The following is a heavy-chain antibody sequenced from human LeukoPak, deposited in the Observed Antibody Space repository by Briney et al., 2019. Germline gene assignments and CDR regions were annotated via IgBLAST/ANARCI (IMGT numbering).Heavy chain of an antibody. Sequence: GGSLRLSCAASGFTVSSNYMSWVRQAPGKGLEWVSVIYSGGSTYYADSVKGRFTISRDNSKNTLYLQMNSLRAEGTAVYYCARWCGGSCFYAFDIWGQGTMVTVSS. CDR1: GFTVSSNY. V-gene: IGHV3-66*01. J-gene: IGHJ3*02. CDR2: IYSGGST. CDR3: ARWCGGSCFYAFDI. D-gene: IGHD2-15*01.